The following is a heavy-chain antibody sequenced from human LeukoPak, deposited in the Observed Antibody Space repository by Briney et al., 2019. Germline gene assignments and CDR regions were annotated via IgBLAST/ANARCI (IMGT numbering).Heavy chain of an antibody. D-gene: IGHD1-26*01. J-gene: IGHJ4*02. CDR3: ARQKQSHGNFDY. CDR1: GFTVSSYA. CDR2: LGMAENI. Sequence: PGGSLSLSCPASGFTVSSYALHWVRQPVGKELGRVSALGMAENIFYPGSVKGRFTISKENAKNSFYLQMTSRRAEDPAMYYGARQKQSHGNFDYWGQGTLVTVSS. V-gene: IGHV3-13*01.